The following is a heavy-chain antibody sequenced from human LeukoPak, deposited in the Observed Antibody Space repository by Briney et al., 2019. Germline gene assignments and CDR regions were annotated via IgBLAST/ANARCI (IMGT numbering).Heavy chain of an antibody. Sequence: SETLSLTCTVSGYSISSGYYWGWIRQPPGKGLEWIGSIYHSGSTYYNPSLKSRVTISVDTSKNQFSLKLSSVTAADTAVYYCAGQKSYYYYYYMDVWGKXTTVTVSS. J-gene: IGHJ6*03. V-gene: IGHV4-38-2*02. CDR1: GYSISSGYY. CDR3: AGQKSYYYYYYMDV. CDR2: IYHSGST.